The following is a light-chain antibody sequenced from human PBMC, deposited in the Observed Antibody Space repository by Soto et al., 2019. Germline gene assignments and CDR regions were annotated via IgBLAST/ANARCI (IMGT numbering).Light chain of an antibody. CDR1: QNINNW. V-gene: IGKV1-5*01. J-gene: IGKJ1*01. CDR2: DAS. CDR3: QHMRT. Sequence: DIHITPSPCPPSSSIVGRVTITCRASQNINNWIAWYQQKPGKAPKFLIYDASTLESGVPSRFSGSGFGTEFSLTISSLQPDDFGSYYCQHMRTFGQGTKVDI.